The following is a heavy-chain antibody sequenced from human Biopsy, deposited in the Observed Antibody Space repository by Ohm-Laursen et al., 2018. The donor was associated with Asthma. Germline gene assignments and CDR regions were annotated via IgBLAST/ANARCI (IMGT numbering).Heavy chain of an antibody. V-gene: IGHV1-3*04. D-gene: IGHD3-9*01. CDR2: DMTGNRDT. CDR3: ARTYYDFLTGQVKDVFGV. CDR1: AHNFISVC. J-gene: IGHJ3*01. Sequence: GPSVSPFHKAYAHNFISVCIHCARQAPRQRLEWMGWDMTGNRDTKYSQKFQGRVTITRDTSASTAYMELRSLRSEDTATYYCARTYYDFLTGQVKDVFGVWGQGTMVPVSS.